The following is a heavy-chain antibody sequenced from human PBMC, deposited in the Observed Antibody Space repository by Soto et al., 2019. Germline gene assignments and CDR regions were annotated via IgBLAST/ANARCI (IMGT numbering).Heavy chain of an antibody. J-gene: IGHJ5*02. CDR1: GGSVISYY. V-gene: IGHV4-59*02. CDR2: IYNGGTT. Sequence: PSETLSLTCTVSGGSVISYYWSWVRQPPGKRPEWIAYIYNGGTTNYNPSLKSRLTISLDTSKNQFSLKLSSVTAADTAVYFCARGGPSSKWLDPWGQGIQVTVSS. CDR3: ARGGPSSKWLDP.